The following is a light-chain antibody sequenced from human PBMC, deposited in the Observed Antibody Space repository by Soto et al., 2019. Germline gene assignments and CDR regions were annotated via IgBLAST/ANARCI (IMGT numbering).Light chain of an antibody. V-gene: IGLV1-40*01. J-gene: IGLJ1*01. CDR2: NNN. Sequence: QPVLTQPPSVSGAPGQRVTISCTGSNSNIGAGYDVHWYQRLPGTAPKVLIYNNNNRPSGVPDRFSGSKSGTSASLAITGLQAEDEADYYCQSYDSSLSGSYVFGTGTKLTVL. CDR3: QSYDSSLSGSYV. CDR1: NSNIGAGYD.